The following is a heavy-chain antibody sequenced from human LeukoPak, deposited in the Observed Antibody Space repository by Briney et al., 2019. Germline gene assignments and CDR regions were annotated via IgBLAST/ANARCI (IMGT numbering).Heavy chain of an antibody. CDR2: IISNGGST. Sequence: GGSLRLSCAAFGFTFSSYGMHWVRQAPGKGLEYVSAIISNGGSTYYANSVKGRFTISRDNSKNTLYLQMGSLRAEDMAVYYCARVRGYSYGSSDYWGQGTLVTVSS. V-gene: IGHV3-64*01. CDR1: GFTFSSYG. D-gene: IGHD5-18*01. CDR3: ARVRGYSYGSSDY. J-gene: IGHJ4*02.